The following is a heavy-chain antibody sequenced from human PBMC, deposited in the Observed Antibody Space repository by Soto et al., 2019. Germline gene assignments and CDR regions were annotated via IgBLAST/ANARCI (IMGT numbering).Heavy chain of an antibody. V-gene: IGHV4-39*01. CDR1: GGSISSSSYS. Sequence: PSETLSLTCTVSGGSISSSSYSWGWIRQPPGKGLEWIGCIYYSGTTYYNPSLKSRLSISVDTSKNQLSLRLSSVTAADTAVYYCARHWEGYCSSTSCYKFDPWGLGTLVTVSS. D-gene: IGHD2-2*02. CDR2: IYYSGTT. J-gene: IGHJ5*02. CDR3: ARHWEGYCSSTSCYKFDP.